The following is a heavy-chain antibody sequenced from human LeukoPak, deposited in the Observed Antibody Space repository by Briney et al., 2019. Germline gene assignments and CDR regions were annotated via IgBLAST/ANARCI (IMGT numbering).Heavy chain of an antibody. V-gene: IGHV1-18*01. CDR3: ARDIGGSIRTAVAGWDY. CDR2: ISAYNGNT. Sequence: ASVKVSCKASGYTFTSYGISWVRQAPGQGLEWMGWISAYNGNTKYAQKLQGRVTMTTDTSTSTAYMELRSLRSDDTAVYYCARDIGGSIRTAVAGWDYWGQGTLVTVSS. J-gene: IGHJ4*02. CDR1: GYTFTSYG. D-gene: IGHD6-19*01.